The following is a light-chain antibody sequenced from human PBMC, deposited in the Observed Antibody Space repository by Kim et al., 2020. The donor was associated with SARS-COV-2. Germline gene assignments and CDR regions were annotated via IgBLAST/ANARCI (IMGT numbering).Light chain of an antibody. CDR3: SSYTSSSTYV. Sequence: GQSLTISCTGTSSGVGGYNYVSWYQQHPGKAPKLMIYDVSNRPSGVSNRFSGSKSGNTASLTISGLQAEDEADYYCSSYTSSSTYVFGTGTKVTVL. V-gene: IGLV2-14*03. CDR2: DVS. CDR1: SSGVGGYNY. J-gene: IGLJ1*01.